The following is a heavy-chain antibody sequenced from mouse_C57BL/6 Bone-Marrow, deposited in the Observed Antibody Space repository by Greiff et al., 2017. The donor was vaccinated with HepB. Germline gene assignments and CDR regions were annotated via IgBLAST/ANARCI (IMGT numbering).Heavy chain of an antibody. Sequence: EVQRVESGGGLVQSGRSLRLSCATSGFTFSDFYMEWVRQAPGKGLEWIAASRNKANDYTTEYSASVKGRFIVSRDTSQSILYLQMNALRAEDTAIYYCARDYDFDYWGQGTTLTVSS. CDR1: GFTFSDFY. CDR3: ARDYDFDY. CDR2: SRNKANDYTT. J-gene: IGHJ2*01. V-gene: IGHV7-1*01.